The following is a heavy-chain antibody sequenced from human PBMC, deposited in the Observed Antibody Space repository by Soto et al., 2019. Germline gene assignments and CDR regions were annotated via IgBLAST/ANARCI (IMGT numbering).Heavy chain of an antibody. D-gene: IGHD3-10*01. CDR3: ARAQLLWFGELLDY. CDR2: IYYSGST. V-gene: IGHV4-30-4*01. CDR1: GGSISSGDYY. Sequence: SETLSLTCTVSGGSISSGDYYWSWIRQPPGKGLEWIGYIYYSGSTYYNPSLKSRVTISVDTSKNQFSLKLSSVTAADTAVYYCARAQLLWFGELLDYWGQGTLVTVSS. J-gene: IGHJ4*02.